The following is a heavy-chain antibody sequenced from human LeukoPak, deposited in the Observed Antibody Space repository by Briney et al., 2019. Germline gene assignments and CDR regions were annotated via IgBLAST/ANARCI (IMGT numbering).Heavy chain of an antibody. V-gene: IGHV3-23*01. J-gene: IGHJ5*02. CDR3: AKLGLEMATIDPWFDP. CDR1: GFTFSSYA. D-gene: IGHD5-24*01. CDR2: ISGSGGST. Sequence: PGGSLRLSCAASGFTFSSYAMSWVRQAPGKGLEWVSAISGSGGSTYYADSVKGRFTISRDNSKNTLYLQMYSLRAEDTAVYYCAKLGLEMATIDPWFDPWGQGTLVTVSS.